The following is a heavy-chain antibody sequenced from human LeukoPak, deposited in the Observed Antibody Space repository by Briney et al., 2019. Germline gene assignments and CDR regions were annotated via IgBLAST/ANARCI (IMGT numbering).Heavy chain of an antibody. D-gene: IGHD3-16*01. CDR3: ARAEFRGDAFDI. V-gene: IGHV4-39*07. CDR2: IYYSGST. Sequence: SETLSLTCTVSGGSISSSSYYWGWIRQPPGKGLEWIGSIYYSGSTYYNPSLKSRVTISVDTSKNQFSLKLSSVTAADTAVYYCARAEFRGDAFDIWGQGTMVTVSS. CDR1: GGSISSSSYY. J-gene: IGHJ3*02.